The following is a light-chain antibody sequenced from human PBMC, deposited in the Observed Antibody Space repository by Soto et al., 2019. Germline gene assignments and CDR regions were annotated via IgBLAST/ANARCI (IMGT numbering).Light chain of an antibody. Sequence: QSALTQPASVSGSPGQSITISCTGTSSDIGAYNFVSWYQQHPGKAPKLMLYDVNIRPSGVSNRFSGSKSGNTASLTISALHAEDEAEYYCTSWTTSTTMIFGGGTKLTVL. V-gene: IGLV2-14*03. CDR3: TSWTTSTTMI. CDR1: SSDIGAYNF. CDR2: DVN. J-gene: IGLJ2*01.